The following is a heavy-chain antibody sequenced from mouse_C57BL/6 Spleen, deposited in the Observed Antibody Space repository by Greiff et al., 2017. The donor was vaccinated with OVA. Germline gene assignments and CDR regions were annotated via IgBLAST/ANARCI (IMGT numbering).Heavy chain of an antibody. Sequence: VQLQQSGPELVKPGASVKISCKASGYAFSSSWMNWVKQRPGKGLEWIGRIYPGDGDTNYNGKFKGKATLTADKSSSTAYMQLSSLTSEDSAVYFCASNWDDGFAYWGQGTLVTVSA. CDR2: IYPGDGDT. CDR1: GYAFSSSW. V-gene: IGHV1-82*01. D-gene: IGHD4-1*02. CDR3: ASNWDDGFAY. J-gene: IGHJ3*01.